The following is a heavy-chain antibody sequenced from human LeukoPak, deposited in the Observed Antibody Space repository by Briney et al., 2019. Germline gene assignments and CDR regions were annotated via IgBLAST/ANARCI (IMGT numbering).Heavy chain of an antibody. CDR1: GFTFSSYE. CDR2: ISESGTTI. CDR3: ARMPGTALEIDY. J-gene: IGHJ4*02. D-gene: IGHD6-13*01. V-gene: IGHV3-48*03. Sequence: PGGSLRLSCAAFGFTFSSYEMNWFRQAPGKGLEWVSYISESGTTIYYADSVKGRFTISRDNAKSSLYLLMNSLRAEDTAVYYCARMPGTALEIDYWGQGTLVTVSS.